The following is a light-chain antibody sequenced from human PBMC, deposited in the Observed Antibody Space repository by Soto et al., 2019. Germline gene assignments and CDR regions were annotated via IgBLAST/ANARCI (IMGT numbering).Light chain of an antibody. CDR2: DNT. Sequence: QSVLTQPPSVSAAPGQKVTISCSGSSSNIGNDYVSWYQQLPGTAPKLLIYDNTNRPSGIPDRFSGSKSGTSATLGITGLQTGDEADYYCGAWDSSLSAWIFGGGTQLTV. CDR1: SSNIGNDY. J-gene: IGLJ2*01. CDR3: GAWDSSLSAWI. V-gene: IGLV1-51*01.